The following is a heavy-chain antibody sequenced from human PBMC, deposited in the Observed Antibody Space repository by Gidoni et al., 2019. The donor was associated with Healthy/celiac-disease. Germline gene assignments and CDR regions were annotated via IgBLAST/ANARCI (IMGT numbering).Heavy chain of an antibody. Sequence: EVQLVESGGGLVKPGGSLRLPCAASGFTFSSYSMNWVRQAPGKGLEWVSSISSSSSYIYYADSVKGRFTISRDNAKNSLYLQMNSLRAEDTAVYYCARDLNVGATVANDAFDIWGQGTMVTVSS. V-gene: IGHV3-21*01. CDR3: ARDLNVGATVANDAFDI. CDR1: GFTFSSYS. J-gene: IGHJ3*02. D-gene: IGHD1-26*01. CDR2: ISSSSSYI.